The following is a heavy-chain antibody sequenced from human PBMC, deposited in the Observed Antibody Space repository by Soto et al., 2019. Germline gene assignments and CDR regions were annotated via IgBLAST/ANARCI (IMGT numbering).Heavy chain of an antibody. D-gene: IGHD5-18*01. V-gene: IGHV4-34*01. Sequence: SETLSLTCAVYGGSFSGYYWSWIRQPPGKGLEWIGEINHSGSTNYNPSLKSRVTISVDTSKNQFSLKLSSVTAADTSVYYCARGGFDTAMVRKRIREPRADYWGQGTLVTVSS. CDR1: GGSFSGYY. J-gene: IGHJ4*02. CDR3: ARGGFDTAMVRKRIREPRADY. CDR2: INHSGST.